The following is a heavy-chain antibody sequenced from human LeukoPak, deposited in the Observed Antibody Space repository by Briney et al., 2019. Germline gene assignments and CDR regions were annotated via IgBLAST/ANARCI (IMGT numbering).Heavy chain of an antibody. J-gene: IGHJ4*02. D-gene: IGHD3-10*01. CDR3: AGSGSYYPTIDY. V-gene: IGHV1-24*01. CDR2: FDPEDGET. CDR1: GYTLTELS. Sequence: ASVKVSCKVSGYTLTELSMHWVRQAPGKGLEWMGGFDPEDGETIYAQKLQGRVTMTEDTSTDTAYMELSSLRSEDTAVYYCAGSGSYYPTIDYWGQGTLVTVSS.